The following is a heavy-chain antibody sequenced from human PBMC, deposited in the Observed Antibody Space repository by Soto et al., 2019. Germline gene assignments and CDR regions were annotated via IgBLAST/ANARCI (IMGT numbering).Heavy chain of an antibody. V-gene: IGHV3-23*01. J-gene: IGHJ4*02. CDR2: ISGSGGST. CDR3: AKTKRYCTNGVCYTASYFDY. D-gene: IGHD2-8*01. Sequence: GGSLRLSCAASGFTFSSYAMSWVRQAPGKGLEWVSAISGSGGSTYYADSVKGRFTISRDNSKNTLYLQMNSLRAEDTAVYYCAKTKRYCTNGVCYTASYFDYWGQGTLVTVSS. CDR1: GFTFSSYA.